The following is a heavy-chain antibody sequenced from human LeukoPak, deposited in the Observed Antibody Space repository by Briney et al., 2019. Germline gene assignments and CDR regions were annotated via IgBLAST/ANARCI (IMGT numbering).Heavy chain of an antibody. D-gene: IGHD3-10*01. J-gene: IGHJ3*02. V-gene: IGHV3-20*04. CDR2: INWNGGSK. CDR1: GFTFDDYG. CDR3: ATGNPYGSGSYYQLGAFDI. Sequence: SGGSLRLSCAAAGFTFDDYGMSWVRQAPGKGLEWVSGINWNGGSKGYAASVKGRFTISRDNAKNSLYLQMNSLRAEDTALYYCATGNPYGSGSYYQLGAFDIWGQGTMVTVSS.